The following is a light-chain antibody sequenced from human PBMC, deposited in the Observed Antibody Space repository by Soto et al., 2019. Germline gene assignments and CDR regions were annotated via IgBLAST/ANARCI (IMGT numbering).Light chain of an antibody. CDR2: ESS. Sequence: LTQPRSVSGSPGQSVTISCTGTSTDCVRYHRVSWYQQPPGTAPKLIIYESSTRPSGVPDRFSDSKSGTTASLTISGVQAADEADYYCSLYTSENTYGFGTGNRSPS. CDR1: STDCVRYHR. J-gene: IGLJ1*01. CDR3: SLYTSENTYG. V-gene: IGLV2-18*01.